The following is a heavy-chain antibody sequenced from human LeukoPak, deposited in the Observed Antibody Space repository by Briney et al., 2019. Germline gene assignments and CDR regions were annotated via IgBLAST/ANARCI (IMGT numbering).Heavy chain of an antibody. J-gene: IGHJ5*02. CDR2: ISGSSSTI. D-gene: IGHD2-2*01. Sequence: GGSLRLSCAVSGFTFSDYSMNWVRQAPGKGLEWVSYISGSSSTIYYTGFVKGRFTISRYNAKNSLYLQMNSLRAEDTTVYYCAREACSSTSCPSVGFDPWGQGTLVTVSS. CDR3: AREACSSTSCPSVGFDP. V-gene: IGHV3-48*01. CDR1: GFTFSDYS.